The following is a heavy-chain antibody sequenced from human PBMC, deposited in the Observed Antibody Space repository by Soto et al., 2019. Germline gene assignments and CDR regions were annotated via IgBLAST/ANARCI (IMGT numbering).Heavy chain of an antibody. CDR3: VRGEGGWETY. CDR2: INSDGSST. Sequence: GKGLVWVSRINSDGSSTTYADSVKGRFTISRDNAKNTLYLQMNSLRAEDTAVYYCVRGEGGWETYWGQGTLVSVSS. D-gene: IGHD6-19*01. J-gene: IGHJ4*02. V-gene: IGHV3-74*01.